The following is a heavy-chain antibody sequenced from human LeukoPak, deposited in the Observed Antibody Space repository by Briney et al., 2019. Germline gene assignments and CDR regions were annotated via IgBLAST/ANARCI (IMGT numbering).Heavy chain of an antibody. J-gene: IGHJ6*03. V-gene: IGHV3-53*01. CDR2: IYSGGST. Sequence: GGSLRLSCAASGFTVSSNYMSWVRQAPGKGLEWGSVIYSGGSTYYADSVKGRFTISRDNSKNTLYLQMNSLRAEDTAVYYCASGSGSYRTPYYYMDVWGTGTTVTVSS. CDR1: GFTVSSNY. CDR3: ASGSGSYRTPYYYMDV. D-gene: IGHD3-10*01.